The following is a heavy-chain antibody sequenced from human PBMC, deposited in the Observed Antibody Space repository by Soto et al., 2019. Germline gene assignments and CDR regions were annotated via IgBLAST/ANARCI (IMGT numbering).Heavy chain of an antibody. CDR1: GGSISSYY. CDR3: AKPRGRGEAYSCFDS. Sequence: PSETLSLTCTVSGGSISSYYWSWIRHPPGRGLEWIGYIYYSGSTNYNPSLKSRVTISVDTSKLQISLKLDSVTYADTTVYYCAKPRGRGEAYSCFDSWGQGTLVTVSS. D-gene: IGHD1-26*01. J-gene: IGHJ5*01. V-gene: IGHV4-59*01. CDR2: IYYSGST.